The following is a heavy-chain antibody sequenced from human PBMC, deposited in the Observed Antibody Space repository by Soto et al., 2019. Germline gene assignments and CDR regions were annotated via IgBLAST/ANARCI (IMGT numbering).Heavy chain of an antibody. CDR1: GGSISSGVYY. CDR3: AKGLFIGYCSGGSCYPHDAFDI. J-gene: IGHJ3*02. V-gene: IGHV4-31*03. CDR2: IYYSGSN. D-gene: IGHD2-15*01. Sequence: SETLSLTCTVSGGSISSGVYYWSWIRQHPGKGLEWIGYIYYSGSNYYNPSLKSRVTISVDTSKNQFSLKLSSVTAADTAVYYCAKGLFIGYCSGGSCYPHDAFDIWGQGTMVTVSS.